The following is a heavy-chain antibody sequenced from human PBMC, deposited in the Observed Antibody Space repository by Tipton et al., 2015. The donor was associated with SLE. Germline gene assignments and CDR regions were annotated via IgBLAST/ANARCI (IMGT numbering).Heavy chain of an antibody. J-gene: IGHJ4*02. Sequence: QLVQSGAEVKKPGASVKVSCKASGYIFTDYYLDWVRQAPGQGLEWMGWINPYSGDTRYVQDFQGRVTMTSDTSITTAFLEINRLTSDDTAVYYCVREAERWLDPAPPEYWGLGTLVTVSS. D-gene: IGHD5-24*01. CDR1: GYIFTDYY. CDR2: INPYSGDT. V-gene: IGHV1-2*02. CDR3: VREAERWLDPAPPEY.